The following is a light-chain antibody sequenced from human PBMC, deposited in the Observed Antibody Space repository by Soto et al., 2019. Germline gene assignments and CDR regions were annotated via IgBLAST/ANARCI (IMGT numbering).Light chain of an antibody. J-gene: IGLJ1*01. Sequence: QSALTQPRSVSGSPGQSVTISCTGTSSDVGGYNYVSWYQQHPGKAPKLMIYDVSKRPSGVPDRFSGSKSGNTASLTISGLLAEDEADYYCCSYVGSYTFDVFGTGTKLTVL. CDR1: SSDVGGYNY. CDR3: CSYVGSYTFDV. CDR2: DVS. V-gene: IGLV2-11*01.